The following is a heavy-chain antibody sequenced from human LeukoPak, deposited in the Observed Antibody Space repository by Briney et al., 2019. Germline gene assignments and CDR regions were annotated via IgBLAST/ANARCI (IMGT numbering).Heavy chain of an antibody. D-gene: IGHD6-19*01. CDR2: ISSSGSTM. V-gene: IGHV3-48*03. CDR3: AREISVAGAYSYYGMDV. Sequence: GGSLRLSSAASGFTFSSYEMNWVRQAPGKGLEWVSYISSSGSTMYYADSVKGRFTISRDNAKKSLYLQMNSLRAEDTAVYYCAREISVAGAYSYYGMDVGGKGTTVTVSS. CDR1: GFTFSSYE. J-gene: IGHJ6*04.